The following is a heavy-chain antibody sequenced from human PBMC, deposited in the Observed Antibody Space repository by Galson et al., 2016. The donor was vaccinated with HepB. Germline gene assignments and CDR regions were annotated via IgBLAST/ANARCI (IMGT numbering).Heavy chain of an antibody. J-gene: IGHJ6*02. CDR3: ATDRASPWSDYGKYFYGMEV. Sequence: MRLPCAASGLTFDDYAMHWVRKASGTGLEWIAGLSWSSDNIAYAVSVTGRFTISRDNGKKSPNLQMNSLGSEDTALYYCATDRASPWSDYGKYFYGMEVWCQGTTVTVSS. D-gene: IGHD3-3*01. CDR1: GLTFDDYA. V-gene: IGHV3-9*01. CDR2: LSWSSDNI.